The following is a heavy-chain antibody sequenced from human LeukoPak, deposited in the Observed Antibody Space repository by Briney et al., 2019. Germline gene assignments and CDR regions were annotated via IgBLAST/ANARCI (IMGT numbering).Heavy chain of an antibody. CDR1: GGSISSGRHY. CDR2: IYSSGST. D-gene: IGHD4-17*01. CDR3: ARQGYGANPRAEYFQH. V-gene: IGHV4-61*09. J-gene: IGHJ1*01. Sequence: SETLSLTCTVSGGSISSGRHYRSWIRQPAGKGLEWIGHIYSSGSTNYNSSLKSRVTISVDTSKNQFSLKLSSVTAADTAVYYCARQGYGANPRAEYFQHWGQGTLVTVSS.